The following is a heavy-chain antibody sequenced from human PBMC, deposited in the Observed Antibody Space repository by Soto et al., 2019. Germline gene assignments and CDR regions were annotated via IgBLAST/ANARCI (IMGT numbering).Heavy chain of an antibody. D-gene: IGHD5-18*01. J-gene: IGHJ4*02. Sequence: PGGSLRLSCTVSGFTFSTFGMHWVRQAPGGGLEWVALISYDGRTQYYADSVKGRFSISRDNSKDTLFLQMNSLGAEDTAVYYCAKDQGYTFGYDYWGQGTLVTVSS. V-gene: IGHV3-30*18. CDR3: AKDQGYTFGYDY. CDR2: ISYDGRTQ. CDR1: GFTFSTFG.